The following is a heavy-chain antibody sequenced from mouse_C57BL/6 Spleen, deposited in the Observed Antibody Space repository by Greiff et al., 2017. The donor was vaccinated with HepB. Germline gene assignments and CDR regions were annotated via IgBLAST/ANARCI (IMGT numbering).Heavy chain of an antibody. CDR3: THRNWDFDY. CDR1: GFTFSNYW. J-gene: IGHJ2*01. CDR2: IRLKSDNYAT. Sequence: EVKVEESGGGLVQPGGSMKLSCVASGFTFSNYWMNWVRQSPEKGLEWVAQIRLKSDNYATHYAESVKGRFTISRDDSKSSVYLQMNNLRAEDTGIYYCTHRNWDFDYWGQGTTLTVSS. D-gene: IGHD4-1*01. V-gene: IGHV6-3*01.